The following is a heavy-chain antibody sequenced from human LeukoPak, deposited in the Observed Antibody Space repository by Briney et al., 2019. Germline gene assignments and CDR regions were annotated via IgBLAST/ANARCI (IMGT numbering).Heavy chain of an antibody. V-gene: IGHV4-34*01. CDR2: INHSGST. CDR1: GGSFSGYY. CDR3: ARVAGWHWFDP. D-gene: IGHD6-19*01. J-gene: IGHJ5*02. Sequence: PETLSLTCAVYGGSFSGYYWSWIRQPPGKGLEWIGEINHSGSTNYNPSLKSRVTISVDTSKNHFSLKLSSVTAADTAVYYCARVAGWHWFDPWGQGTLVTVSS.